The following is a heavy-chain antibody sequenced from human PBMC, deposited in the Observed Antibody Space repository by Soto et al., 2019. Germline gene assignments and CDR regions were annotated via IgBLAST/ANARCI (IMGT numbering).Heavy chain of an antibody. J-gene: IGHJ4*02. CDR2: ISYDGRNT. D-gene: IGHD1-26*01. V-gene: IGHV3-30*18. CDR1: GFTFSSYG. Sequence: VQLVESGGGVVQPGRSLRLSCVASGFTFSSYGMHWVRQAPGKGLEWVAIISYDGRNTYYADSVKGRFTISRDNSKNTLYLQMNSLRAEDTSVYYCAKEGGLSGSYYISSSYYFDYWGQGTLVTVSS. CDR3: AKEGGLSGSYYISSSYYFDY.